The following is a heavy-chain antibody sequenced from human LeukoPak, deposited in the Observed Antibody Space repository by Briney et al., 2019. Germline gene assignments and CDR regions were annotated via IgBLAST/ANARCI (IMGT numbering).Heavy chain of an antibody. CDR2: IVGSGAST. CDR1: GFTLSSYA. D-gene: IGHD5-12*01. Sequence: GGSLRLSCAASGFTLSSYAMSWVRQAPGKGLEWVSGIVGSGASTYYADSVKGRFTISRDNSKNTLYLQMNSLRAEDTAVYYCAKNTWYSGYDYFDYWGQGTLVTVSS. V-gene: IGHV3-23*01. J-gene: IGHJ4*02. CDR3: AKNTWYSGYDYFDY.